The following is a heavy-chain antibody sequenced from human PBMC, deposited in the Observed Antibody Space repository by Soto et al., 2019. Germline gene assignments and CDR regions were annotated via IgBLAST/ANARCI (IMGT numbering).Heavy chain of an antibody. Sequence: EVQLLESGGGLVQPGGSLRLSCAASGFTFGSYALTWVRQAPGTGLEWVSAISGSGGSTYYADSVKGRFTISRDNSKNTMYLQMDSLRAEDTAVYYCAKSPLYVSGTYFDYWGRGTLVTVSS. J-gene: IGHJ4*02. V-gene: IGHV3-23*01. CDR1: GFTFGSYA. CDR2: ISGSGGST. D-gene: IGHD3-10*01. CDR3: AKSPLYVSGTYFDY.